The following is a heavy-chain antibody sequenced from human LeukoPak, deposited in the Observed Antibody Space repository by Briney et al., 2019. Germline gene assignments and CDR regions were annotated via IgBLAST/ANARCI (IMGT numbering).Heavy chain of an antibody. V-gene: IGHV1-2*02. D-gene: IGHD5-12*01. CDR1: GYTFSSYY. CDR3: ARGYRFDY. CDR2: INPNSGGT. Sequence: ASVKVSCKASGYTFSSYYMHWVRQAPGQGLEWMGWINPNSGGTNYAQEFQGRVTMTRDTSISTAYMELSRLRSDDTAVYYCARGYRFDYWGQGSLVTASS. J-gene: IGHJ4*02.